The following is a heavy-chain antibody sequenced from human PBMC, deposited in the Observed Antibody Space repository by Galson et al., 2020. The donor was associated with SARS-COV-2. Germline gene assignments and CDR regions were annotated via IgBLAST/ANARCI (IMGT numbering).Heavy chain of an antibody. Sequence: SETLSLTCTVSGVSISSYYWSWIRQPPGKGLEWIGYIYYSGSTNYNPSLKSRVTISVDTSKNHFSLKLSSVTAADTAVYYYARHGPRLRFLEWNNGMDVWGQGTTVTVSS. CDR3: ARHGPRLRFLEWNNGMDV. CDR1: GVSISSYY. CDR2: IYYSGST. J-gene: IGHJ6*02. V-gene: IGHV4-59*08. D-gene: IGHD3-3*01.